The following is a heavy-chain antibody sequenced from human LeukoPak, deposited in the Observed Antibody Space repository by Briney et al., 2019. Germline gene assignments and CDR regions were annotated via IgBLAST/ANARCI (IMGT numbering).Heavy chain of an antibody. Sequence: GGSLRLSCAASGFTFSSYAMSWVRQAPGKGLEWVSAISGSGDSTYYADSVKGRFTISRDNSKNTLYLQMNSLRAEDTAVYYCAKSTSPVGTFDYWGQGTLVTVSS. CDR3: AKSTSPVGTFDY. J-gene: IGHJ4*02. CDR2: ISGSGDST. D-gene: IGHD4-23*01. V-gene: IGHV3-23*01. CDR1: GFTFSSYA.